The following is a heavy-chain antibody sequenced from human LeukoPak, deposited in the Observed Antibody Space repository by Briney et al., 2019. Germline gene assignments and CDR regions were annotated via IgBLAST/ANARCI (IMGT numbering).Heavy chain of an antibody. CDR1: GGSISSGGYS. V-gene: IGHV4-30-2*01. Sequence: PSQTLSLTCAVSGGSISSGGYSWSWIRQPPGTGLEWIGYIYHSGSTYYNPSLKSRVTISVDRSKNQFSLKLSSVTAADTAVYYCARRRDGYNGAVDYWGQGTLSPSPQ. CDR3: ARRRDGYNGAVDY. D-gene: IGHD5-24*01. J-gene: IGHJ4*02. CDR2: IYHSGST.